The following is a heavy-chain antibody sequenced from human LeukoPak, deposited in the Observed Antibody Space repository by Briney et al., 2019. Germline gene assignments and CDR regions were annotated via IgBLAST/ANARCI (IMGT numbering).Heavy chain of an antibody. Sequence: ASVKVSCKASGYTFTSYGINWVRQAPGQGLEWMGWISAYNANTNYAQKFQGRVTMTTDTSTSTIYMELRNLRSDDTAVYYCARDASIAVAGSFDYCGQGTLVTVSS. J-gene: IGHJ4*02. D-gene: IGHD6-19*01. V-gene: IGHV1-18*04. CDR1: GYTFTSYG. CDR2: ISAYNANT. CDR3: ARDASIAVAGSFDY.